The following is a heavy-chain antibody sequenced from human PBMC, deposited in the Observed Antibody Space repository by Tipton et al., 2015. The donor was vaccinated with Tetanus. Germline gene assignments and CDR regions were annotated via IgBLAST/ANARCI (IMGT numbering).Heavy chain of an antibody. CDR1: GFTFRFYA. V-gene: IGHV3-23*01. D-gene: IGHD4-17*01. Sequence: SLRLSCAASGFTFRFYAMSWVRQAPGKGLEWVSDISGSGGSTYYADSVKGRFTISRDNSKNTLSLQMNSLRAEDTAVYYCAKDQGPDYGDQLEYWGQGILVTVSS. J-gene: IGHJ4*02. CDR3: AKDQGPDYGDQLEY. CDR2: ISGSGGST.